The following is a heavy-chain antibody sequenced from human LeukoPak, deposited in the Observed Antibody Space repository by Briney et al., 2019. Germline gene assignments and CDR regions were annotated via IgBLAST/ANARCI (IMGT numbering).Heavy chain of an antibody. Sequence: ASVKVSCKASGYTFTSYYMHWVRQAPGQGLEWMGIINPSGGGTSYAQKFQGRVTMTRDTSTSTVYMELSSLRSDDTAVYYCASGGPLYSSGGRVFDYWGQGTLVTVSS. CDR2: INPSGGGT. J-gene: IGHJ4*02. V-gene: IGHV1-46*01. D-gene: IGHD6-19*01. CDR1: GYTFTSYY. CDR3: ASGGPLYSSGGRVFDY.